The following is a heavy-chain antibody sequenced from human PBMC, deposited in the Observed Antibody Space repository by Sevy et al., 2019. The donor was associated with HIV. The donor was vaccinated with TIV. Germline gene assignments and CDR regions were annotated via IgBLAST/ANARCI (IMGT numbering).Heavy chain of an antibody. CDR3: ERWQLLPDDAFDI. CDR2: LYYIGRK. J-gene: IGHJ3*02. V-gene: IGHV4-39*01. CDR1: GASISSSSYY. D-gene: IGHD1-26*01. Sequence: SETLSLTCTVSGASISSSSYYWGWIRQPPGKGLEWIAGLYYIGRKYSNPSLESRVTISGDTSKNQLSLKLSSVTAADTAVYFCERWQLLPDDAFDIWGQGTRVTVSS.